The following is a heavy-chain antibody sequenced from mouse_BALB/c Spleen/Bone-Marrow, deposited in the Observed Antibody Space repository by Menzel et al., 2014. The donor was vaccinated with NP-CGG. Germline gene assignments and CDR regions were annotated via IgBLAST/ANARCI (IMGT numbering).Heavy chain of an antibody. CDR2: IFPGDGST. V-gene: IGHV1-85*01. J-gene: IGHJ4*01. D-gene: IGHD2-3*01. CDR3: ARDGDDGYYGGDAMDY. Sequence: QVQLKESGAELVKPGASVKLSFKASGYTFTTFGLNWVRHGPGQGLEWVGWIFPGDGSTKYNEKFKGKATLTTDKSSSTAYMQLSRLTSEDSAVYFCARDGDDGYYGGDAMDYWGQGISVTVSS. CDR1: GYTFTTFG.